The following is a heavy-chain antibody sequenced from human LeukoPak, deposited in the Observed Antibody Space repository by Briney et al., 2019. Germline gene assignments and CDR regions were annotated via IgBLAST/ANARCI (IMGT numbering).Heavy chain of an antibody. V-gene: IGHV1-3*01. CDR1: GYTFTIYA. J-gene: IGHJ6*02. CDR3: ARDGFLEWYPYYGMDV. D-gene: IGHD3-3*01. Sequence: ASVKVSCKASGYTFTIYAMHWVRQAPGQRLEWMGWINAGNGNTKYSQKFQGRVTITRDTSASTAYMELSSLRSEDTAVYYCARDGFLEWYPYYGMDVWGQGTTVTVSS. CDR2: INAGNGNT.